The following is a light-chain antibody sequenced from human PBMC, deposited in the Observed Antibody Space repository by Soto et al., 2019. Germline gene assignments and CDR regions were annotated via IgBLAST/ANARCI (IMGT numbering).Light chain of an antibody. CDR3: SSYAGSNNLV. V-gene: IGLV2-8*01. CDR1: SSDVGGYNY. Sequence: QYALTQPPSASGSPGQSVTISCTGTSSDVGGYNYVSWYQQHPGKAPKLMIYEVSKRPSGVPDRFSGYKSGNTASLTVSGLQADDEADYYCSSYAGSNNLVFGGGTKLTVL. CDR2: EVS. J-gene: IGLJ2*01.